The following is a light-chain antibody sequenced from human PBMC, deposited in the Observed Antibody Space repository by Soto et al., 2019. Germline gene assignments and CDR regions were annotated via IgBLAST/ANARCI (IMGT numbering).Light chain of an antibody. Sequence: EIVLTQSPGTLSLSPGERATLSCRAFHIFSSIYLAWYHQKPGQAPSLLIFVASSRAIGFPDSFIGSGSGTVFTLTISRLEPEDFAVYYCQQYDTFGQGTRLEIK. CDR2: VAS. CDR3: QQYDT. CDR1: HIFSSIY. V-gene: IGKV3-20*01. J-gene: IGKJ5*01.